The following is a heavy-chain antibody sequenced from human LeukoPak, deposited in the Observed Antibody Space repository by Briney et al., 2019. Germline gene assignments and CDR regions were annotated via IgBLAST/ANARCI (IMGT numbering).Heavy chain of an antibody. V-gene: IGHV4-30-4*08. CDR2: IYYSGST. J-gene: IGHJ4*02. Sequence: SETLSLTCTVSGGSISSGDYYWSWIRQPPGKGLEWIRYIYYSGSTYYNPSLKSRVTISVDTSKNQFSLKLSSVTAADTAVYYCAREGTDGFDYWGQGALVTVSS. CDR3: AREGTDGFDY. D-gene: IGHD1-1*01. CDR1: GGSISSGDYY.